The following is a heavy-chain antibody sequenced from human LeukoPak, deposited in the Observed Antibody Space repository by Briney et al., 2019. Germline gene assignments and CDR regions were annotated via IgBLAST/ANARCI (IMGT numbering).Heavy chain of an antibody. Sequence: GGSLRLSCAASAFTLSNYYMTWVRQAPGKGLEWVSSISDSGRYIYYADSVKGRFTISRDNAKNSLYLQMNSLRAEDTAVYYCAKHGSGRYFDYWGQGTLVTVSS. CDR2: ISDSGRYI. CDR1: AFTLSNYY. D-gene: IGHD6-19*01. V-gene: IGHV3-21*04. J-gene: IGHJ4*02. CDR3: AKHGSGRYFDY.